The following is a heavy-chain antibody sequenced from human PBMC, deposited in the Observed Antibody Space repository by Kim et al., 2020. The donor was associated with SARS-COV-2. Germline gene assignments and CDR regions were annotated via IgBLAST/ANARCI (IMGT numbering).Heavy chain of an antibody. CDR1: GGSFSGYY. J-gene: IGHJ6*02. Sequence: SETLSLTCAVYGGSFSGYYWSWIRQPPGKGLEWIGEINHSGSTNYNPSLKSRVTISVDTSKNQFSLKLSSVTAADTAVYYCARGLRIVVVNDYYYGMDVWGQGTTVTVSS. CDR2: INHSGST. CDR3: ARGLRIVVVNDYYYGMDV. V-gene: IGHV4-34*01. D-gene: IGHD3-22*01.